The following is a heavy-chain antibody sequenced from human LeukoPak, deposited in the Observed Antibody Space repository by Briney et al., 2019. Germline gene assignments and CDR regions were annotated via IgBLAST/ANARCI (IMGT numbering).Heavy chain of an antibody. V-gene: IGHV4-4*07. J-gene: IGHJ6*03. CDR2: FFTSGTSGTT. Sequence: SETLSLTCTISGVSASNFYWSWIRQPAGKGLEFIGRFFTSGTSGTTTYNPSLKSRVSISLDTSKNQFFLKLSSVTAADTAVYYCARDLGGYSDGSYYYFMDVWGKGTTVSVSS. D-gene: IGHD5-18*01. CDR3: ARDLGGYSDGSYYYFMDV. CDR1: GVSASNFY.